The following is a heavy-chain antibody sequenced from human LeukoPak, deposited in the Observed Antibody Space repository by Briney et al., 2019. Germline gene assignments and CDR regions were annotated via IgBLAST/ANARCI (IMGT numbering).Heavy chain of an antibody. V-gene: IGHV3-64*01. CDR1: GFPFSSYA. CDR2: INSNGRST. J-gene: IGHJ4*02. CDR3: ARDMTANCYDT. D-gene: IGHD3-22*01. Sequence: PGRSLRLSCAASGFPFSSYAMHWVRQAPGKGMEFVSAINSNGRSTFYAISVKGRFTVSRDNSENTLYLQMGSLRADDMAVYYCARDMTANCYDTWGQGTLVTV.